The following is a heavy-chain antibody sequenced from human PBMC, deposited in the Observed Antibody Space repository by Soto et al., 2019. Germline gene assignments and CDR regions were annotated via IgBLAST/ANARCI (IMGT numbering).Heavy chain of an antibody. CDR3: ARPGYSYGDNYYYYGMDV. CDR2: ISYDGSNK. Sequence: QVQLVESGGGVVQPGRSLRLSCAASGFTFSSYAMHWVRQAPGKGLEWVAVISYDGSNKYYADSVKGRFTISRDNSKNTLYMQMNSLRADDTAVYYCARPGYSYGDNYYYYGMDVGGQGTTVTVSS. J-gene: IGHJ6*02. D-gene: IGHD5-18*01. CDR1: GFTFSSYA. V-gene: IGHV3-30-3*01.